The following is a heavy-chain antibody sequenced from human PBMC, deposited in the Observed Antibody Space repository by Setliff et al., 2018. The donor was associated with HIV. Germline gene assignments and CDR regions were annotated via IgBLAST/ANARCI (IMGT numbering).Heavy chain of an antibody. CDR2: MYTSGST. CDR3: ARTLYSSFSSFDY. J-gene: IGHJ4*02. CDR1: GGSISSDNYY. V-gene: IGHV4-61*02. D-gene: IGHD6-19*01. Sequence: TLSLTCTVSGGSISSDNYYWSWIRQPAGKGLEWIGRMYTSGSTNYNPSLKSRVTISVDTSKRPFSLKLSSVTAADTAVYYCARTLYSSFSSFDYWGQGTLVTVSS.